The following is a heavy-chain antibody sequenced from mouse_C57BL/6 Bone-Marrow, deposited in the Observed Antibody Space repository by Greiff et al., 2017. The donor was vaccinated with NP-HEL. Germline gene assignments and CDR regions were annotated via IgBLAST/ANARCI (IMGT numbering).Heavy chain of an antibody. CDR3: ARWLPFAY. CDR1: GYTFTDYY. D-gene: IGHD2-2*01. J-gene: IGHJ3*01. CDR2: INPNNGGT. V-gene: IGHV1-26*01. Sequence: VQLQQSGPELAKPGASVKISCKASGYTFTDYYMNWVKQSHGKSLEWIGDINPNNGGTSYNQKFKGKATLTVDKSSSTAYMELRSLTSEDSAVYYCARWLPFAYWGQGTLVTVSA.